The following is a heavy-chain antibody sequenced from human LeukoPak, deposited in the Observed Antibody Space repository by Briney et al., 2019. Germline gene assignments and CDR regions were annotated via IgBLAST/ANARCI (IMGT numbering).Heavy chain of an antibody. Sequence: GGSLRLSCAASGFTFSSYGMHWVRQAPGKGLEWVAVIWYDGSNKHYADSVKGRSTISRDNSKNTLYLQMNSLRAEDTAVYYCAREQGRGYYYDSSGYLYWGQGTLVTVSS. V-gene: IGHV3-33*01. CDR1: GFTFSSYG. CDR3: AREQGRGYYYDSSGYLY. D-gene: IGHD3-22*01. CDR2: IWYDGSNK. J-gene: IGHJ4*02.